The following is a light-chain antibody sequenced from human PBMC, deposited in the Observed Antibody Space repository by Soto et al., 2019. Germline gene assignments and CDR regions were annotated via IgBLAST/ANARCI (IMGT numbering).Light chain of an antibody. CDR3: QQYGSSSYT. CDR2: AAS. CDR1: QSISSSY. V-gene: IGKV3-20*01. J-gene: IGKJ2*01. Sequence: EIVLTQSPGTLSLSPGERATLSCRASQSISSSYLAWYQQKPGQAPRLLSYAASSRATGIPDRFSGGGSGTDVTLTSSRLEPEDFAVYYCQQYGSSSYTFGQGTQLEIK.